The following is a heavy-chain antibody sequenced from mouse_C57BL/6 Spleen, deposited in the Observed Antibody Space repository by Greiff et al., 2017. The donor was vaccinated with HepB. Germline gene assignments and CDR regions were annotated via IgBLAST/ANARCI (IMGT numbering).Heavy chain of an antibody. CDR1: GYSFTDYN. J-gene: IGHJ3*01. CDR3: ARSGDYYGSSYDDWFAY. D-gene: IGHD1-1*01. V-gene: IGHV1-39*01. CDR2: INPNYGTT. Sequence: EVKLQQSGPELVKPGASVKISCKASGYSFTDYNMNWVKQSNGKSLEWIGVINPNYGTTSYNQKFKGKATLTVDQSSSTAYMQLNSLTSEDSAVYYCARSGDYYGSSYDDWFAYWGQGTLVTVSA.